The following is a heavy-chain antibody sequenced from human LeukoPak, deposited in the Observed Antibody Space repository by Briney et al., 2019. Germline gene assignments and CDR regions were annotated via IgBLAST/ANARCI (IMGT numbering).Heavy chain of an antibody. CDR1: GYTFTSYG. V-gene: IGHV1-18*01. Sequence: GASVKVSCKASGYTFTSYGISWVRQAPGQGLEWMGWISAYNGNTNYAQKLQGRVTMTTDTSTSTAYMELRSLRSDDTAVYYCARDRSPHRSSSSIENYWGQGTLVTVSS. J-gene: IGHJ4*02. D-gene: IGHD6-13*01. CDR3: ARDRSPHRSSSSIENY. CDR2: ISAYNGNT.